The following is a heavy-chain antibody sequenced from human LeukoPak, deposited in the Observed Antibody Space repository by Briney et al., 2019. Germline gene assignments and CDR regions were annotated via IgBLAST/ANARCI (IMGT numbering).Heavy chain of an antibody. J-gene: IGHJ4*02. Sequence: PSETLSLTCTVSDGSISSSSYYWGWIRQPPGKGLEWIGSIYYSGSTYYNPSLKSRVTISVDTSKNQFSLKLSSVTAADTAVYYCARRNHIGGDYWGQGTLVTVSS. CDR1: DGSISSSSYY. V-gene: IGHV4-39*01. CDR2: IYYSGST. CDR3: ARRNHIGGDY. D-gene: IGHD3-16*01.